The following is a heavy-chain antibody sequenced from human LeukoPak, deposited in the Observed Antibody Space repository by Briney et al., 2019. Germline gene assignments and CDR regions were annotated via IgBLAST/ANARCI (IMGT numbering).Heavy chain of an antibody. D-gene: IGHD2-2*01. J-gene: IGHJ6*02. CDR1: GGSFSGYY. CDR2: INHSGST. CDR3: ARGICSTSCYYYYYYGMDV. V-gene: IGHV4-34*01. Sequence: SETLSLTCAVYGGSFSGYYWSWIRQPPGKGLEWIGEINHSGSTNYNPSLKSRVTISVDTSKNQSSLKLSSVTAADTAVYYCARGICSTSCYYYYYYGMDVWGQGTTVTVSS.